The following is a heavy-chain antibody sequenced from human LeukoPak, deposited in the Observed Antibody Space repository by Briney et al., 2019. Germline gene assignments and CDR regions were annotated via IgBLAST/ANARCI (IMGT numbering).Heavy chain of an antibody. V-gene: IGHV1-69*04. Sequence: EASVKVSCKASGGTFSSYAISWVRQAHAQGLELMGRIITILGIANYAQKFQGRVTSTADKSTSTAYMELSMLRSDDTAVYSCAGALWRYSGYDFVIFDYWGQGTLVTVSS. CDR2: IITILGIA. J-gene: IGHJ4*02. CDR3: AGALWRYSGYDFVIFDY. CDR1: GGTFSSYA. D-gene: IGHD5-12*01.